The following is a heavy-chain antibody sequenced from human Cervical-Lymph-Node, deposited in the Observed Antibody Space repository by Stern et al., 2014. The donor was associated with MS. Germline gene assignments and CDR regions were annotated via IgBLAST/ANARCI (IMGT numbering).Heavy chain of an antibody. CDR1: GGSISSSSYY. CDR3: ARLIVGATSFFDN. Sequence: QEQLQESGPGLVKPSETLSLTCTVSGGSISSSSYYWGWIRQPPGKGLEWIGSIYYSGSNYYNPSLKSRVTISVDTSKNQFSLKLSSVTAADTAVYFCARLIVGATSFFDNWGQGTLVTVSS. CDR2: IYYSGSN. J-gene: IGHJ4*02. V-gene: IGHV4-39*01. D-gene: IGHD1-26*01.